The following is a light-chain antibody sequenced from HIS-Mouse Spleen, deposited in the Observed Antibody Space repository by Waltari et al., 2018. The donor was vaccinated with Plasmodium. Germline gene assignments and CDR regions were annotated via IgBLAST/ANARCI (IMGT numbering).Light chain of an antibody. CDR1: RSDVGGYNY. CDR2: EVS. V-gene: IGLV2-8*01. J-gene: IGLJ2*01. CDR3: SSYAGSNNLV. Sequence: QSALTQPPSASGSPGQAVTISCTGTRSDVGGYNYVSWYQKHPGKAPKLMIYEVSKRPAGFPDRFSGAKSGNTASLTVSGLQAEDEADYYCSSYAGSNNLVFGGGTKLTVL.